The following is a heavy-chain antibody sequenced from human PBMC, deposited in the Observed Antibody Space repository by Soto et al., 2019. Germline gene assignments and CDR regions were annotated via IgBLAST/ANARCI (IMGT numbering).Heavy chain of an antibody. V-gene: IGHV4-31*03. J-gene: IGHJ5*02. D-gene: IGHD5-12*01. CDR1: GGSISSGGYY. CDR3: ARERMGGGYDYNWFDP. Sequence: QVQLQESGPGLVKPSQTLSLTCTVSGGSISSGGYYWSWIRQHPGKGLEWIGYIYYSGSTYSHPSLKRRVTISVDTSKNQLSLRLSYVTAAATAVYYCARERMGGGYDYNWFDPWGQGTLVTVSS. CDR2: IYYSGST.